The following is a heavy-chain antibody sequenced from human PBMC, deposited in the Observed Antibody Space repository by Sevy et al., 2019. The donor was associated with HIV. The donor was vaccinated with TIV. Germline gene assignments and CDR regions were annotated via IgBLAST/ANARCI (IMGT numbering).Heavy chain of an antibody. CDR2: IYSGGST. Sequence: GGSLRLSCAASGFTVSSNYMSWVRQAPGKGLEWVSVIYSGGSTYYADSVKGRFTISRDNSKNKMYLQMNSLRAEDTAVYYCARGGSSSWYWVDYWGQGTLVTVSS. D-gene: IGHD6-13*01. CDR1: GFTVSSNY. V-gene: IGHV3-53*01. J-gene: IGHJ4*02. CDR3: ARGGSSSWYWVDY.